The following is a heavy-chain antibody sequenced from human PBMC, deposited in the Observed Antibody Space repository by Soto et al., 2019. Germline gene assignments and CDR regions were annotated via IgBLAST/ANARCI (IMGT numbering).Heavy chain of an antibody. CDR2: IIPIFGTA. CDR3: ARVLVAAAGMGLRGNYYYYGMDV. D-gene: IGHD6-13*01. V-gene: IGHV1-69*13. J-gene: IGHJ6*02. Sequence: ASVKVSCKASGGTFSRYAISWVRQAPGQGLEWMGGIIPIFGTANYAQKFQGRVTITADESTSTAYMEMSSLRSEDTAVYYCARVLVAAAGMGLRGNYYYYGMDVWGQGTTVTVSS. CDR1: GGTFSRYA.